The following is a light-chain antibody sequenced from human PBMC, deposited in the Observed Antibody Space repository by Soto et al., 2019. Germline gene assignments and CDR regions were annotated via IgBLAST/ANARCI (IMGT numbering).Light chain of an antibody. V-gene: IGKV1-5*01. CDR2: GAS. Sequence: DIQMTHSPSTLSAAVEARVTFPCRASQSFGPWFAWYQQQPGKAPKLLIYGASSLQSGVPSRFSGSGSGTDFTLTIRSLQSEDFAMYYCQQYYNSRTFGQGTKVDIK. CDR3: QQYYNSRT. J-gene: IGKJ1*01. CDR1: QSFGPW.